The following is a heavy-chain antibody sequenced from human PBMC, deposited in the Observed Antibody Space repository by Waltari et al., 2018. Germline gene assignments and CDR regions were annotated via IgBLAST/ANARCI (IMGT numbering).Heavy chain of an antibody. CDR3: ARVGGSSSWYYYYYYMDV. Sequence: QVQLQESGPGLVKPSETLSLTCTVSGGSISSYYWSWIRQPPGKGMEWSGYIYTSGSTNYNPSLKSRVTISVDTSKNQFSLKLSSVTAADTAVYYCARVGGSSSWYYYYYYMDVWGKGTTVTVSS. CDR1: GGSISSYY. J-gene: IGHJ6*03. V-gene: IGHV4-4*09. CDR2: IYTSGST. D-gene: IGHD6-13*01.